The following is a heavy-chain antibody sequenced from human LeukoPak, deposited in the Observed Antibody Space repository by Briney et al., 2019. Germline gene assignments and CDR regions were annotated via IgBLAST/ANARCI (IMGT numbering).Heavy chain of an antibody. D-gene: IGHD3-10*01. Sequence: PSETLSLTCAVYGGSFSGYYWSWIRQPPGKGLEWIGEINHSGSTNYNPSLKSRVTISVDTSKSQFSMNLRSVTAADTAVYYCARKHDSGVFRMDPWGQGALVTVSS. CDR1: GGSFSGYY. CDR2: INHSGST. CDR3: ARKHDSGVFRMDP. V-gene: IGHV4-34*01. J-gene: IGHJ5*02.